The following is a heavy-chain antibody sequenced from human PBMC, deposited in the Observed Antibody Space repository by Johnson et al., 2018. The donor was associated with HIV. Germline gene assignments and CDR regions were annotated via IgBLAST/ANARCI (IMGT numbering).Heavy chain of an antibody. D-gene: IGHD6-13*01. CDR3: AKVSGIAAAGHDAFDI. V-gene: IGHV3-23*04. J-gene: IGHJ3*02. CDR2: ISGSGGST. CDR1: GFTFSSYG. Sequence: VQLVESGGGVVQPGGSLRLSCAASGFTFSSYGMHWVRQAPGKGLEWVSAISGSGGSTYYADSVKGLFTISRDNAKNTVYLQMNSLRAEDTAVYYCAKVSGIAAAGHDAFDIWGQGTMVTVSS.